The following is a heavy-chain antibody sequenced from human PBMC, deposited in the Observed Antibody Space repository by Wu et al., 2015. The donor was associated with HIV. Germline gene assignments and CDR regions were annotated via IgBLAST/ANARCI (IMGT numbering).Heavy chain of an antibody. V-gene: IGHV1-2*02. CDR2: INANSGRT. J-gene: IGHJ5*02. D-gene: IGHD3-9*01. Sequence: QVRLVQSGPEMRKPGASVRVSCKSFQYSFTAFFIHWVRQVPGQGLQWMGNINANSGRTNYAENFQGRVAMTRDTSVNTVYLELETLTSDDTALYFCARGDRFYAILTGYSKNWFDPGAREPWSASPQ. CDR1: QYSFTAFF. CDR3: ARGDRFYAILTGYSKNWFDP.